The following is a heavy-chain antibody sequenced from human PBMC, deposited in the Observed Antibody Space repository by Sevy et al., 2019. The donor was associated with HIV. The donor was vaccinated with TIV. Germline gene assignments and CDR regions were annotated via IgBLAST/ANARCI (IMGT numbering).Heavy chain of an antibody. Sequence: GGSLRLSCAASGFTFGNYWMSWVRQAPGKGLEWVASIKQDGSERYYVDSVKGRFTISRDNAKNSLYLQMNSLRAEDTAVYYCPSPGGKGFDPWGQGTLVTVSS. CDR2: IKQDGSER. V-gene: IGHV3-7*03. D-gene: IGHD3-16*01. CDR1: GFTFGNYW. J-gene: IGHJ5*02. CDR3: PSPGGKGFDP.